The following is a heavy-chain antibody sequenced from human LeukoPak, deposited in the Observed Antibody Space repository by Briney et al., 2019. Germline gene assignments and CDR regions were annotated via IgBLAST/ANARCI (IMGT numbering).Heavy chain of an antibody. CDR1: EFSFSSYW. Sequence: GGSLRLSCAASEFSFSSYWMHWVRRAPGKGLVWVSRITPDGSSTNSADSVKGRFTISRDNAKNTLYLQMNTLSADDTAVYYCARSKGGAHTGDFDLWGRGTLVTVSS. V-gene: IGHV3-74*01. CDR3: ARSKGGAHTGDFDL. CDR2: ITPDGSST. J-gene: IGHJ2*01. D-gene: IGHD2-21*01.